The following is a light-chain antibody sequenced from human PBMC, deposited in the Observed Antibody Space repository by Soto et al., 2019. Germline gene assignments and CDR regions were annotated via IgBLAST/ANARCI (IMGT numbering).Light chain of an antibody. CDR3: QQYNDWPSFT. CDR2: GAS. V-gene: IGKV3-15*01. Sequence: EIMMTQSPATLSVSQGEGATLSCRASQSVSYNLAWYQHKPGQAPRLLIYGASTRVTGIPARFSGSGSGTEFTLTISSLQSEDVAVYYCQQYNDWPSFTFGPGTRVDI. J-gene: IGKJ3*01. CDR1: QSVSYN.